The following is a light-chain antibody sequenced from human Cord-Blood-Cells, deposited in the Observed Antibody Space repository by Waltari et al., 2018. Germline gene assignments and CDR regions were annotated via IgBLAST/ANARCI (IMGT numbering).Light chain of an antibody. V-gene: IGLV2-14*01. Sequence: QSALTQPASVSGSPGQSITISCTGTSSVVGGYNYVSWYQQHPGKAPKLMIYEVSTLPSGVSNRFSGSKSGNTASLTISGLQAEDEADYYCSSYTSSSTYVFGTGTKVTVL. CDR2: EVS. CDR1: SSVVGGYNY. CDR3: SSYTSSSTYV. J-gene: IGLJ1*01.